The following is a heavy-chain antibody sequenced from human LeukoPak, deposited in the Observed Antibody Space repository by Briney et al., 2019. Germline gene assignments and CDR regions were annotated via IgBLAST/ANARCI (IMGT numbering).Heavy chain of an antibody. V-gene: IGHV4-34*01. J-gene: IGHJ6*04. CDR2: INHSGST. Sequence: PSETLSLTCAVYGGSFSGYYWSWIRQPPGKGLEWIGEINHSGSTNNNPSLKSRVTISVDTSKNQFSLKLSSVTAADTAVYYCARGGIAAAPGVWGKGTTVTVSS. CDR3: ARGGIAAAPGV. CDR1: GGSFSGYY. D-gene: IGHD6-13*01.